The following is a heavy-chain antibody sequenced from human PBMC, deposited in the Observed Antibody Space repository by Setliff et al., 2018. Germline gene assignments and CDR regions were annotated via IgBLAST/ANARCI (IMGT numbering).Heavy chain of an antibody. V-gene: IGHV1-8*01. D-gene: IGHD2-21*02. Sequence: GASVKVSCKASGYTFTSYDINWVRQATGQGLEWMGWMNPNSGNTGYAQKFQGRVTMTRNTSISTAYMELSSLRSEDTAVYYCARGLAYCGGDCFLRTGFDYWGQGTLVTVS. J-gene: IGHJ4*02. CDR1: GYTFTSYD. CDR3: ARGLAYCGGDCFLRTGFDY. CDR2: MNPNSGNT.